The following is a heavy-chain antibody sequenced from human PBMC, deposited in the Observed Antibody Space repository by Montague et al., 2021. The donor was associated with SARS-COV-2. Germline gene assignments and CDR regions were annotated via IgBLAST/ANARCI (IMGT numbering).Heavy chain of an antibody. CDR3: ARGLIYYHDSSSYLGDY. CDR2: IWHDGINT. CDR1: GFTFRSYG. V-gene: IGHV3-33*08. J-gene: IGHJ4*02. Sequence: SLRLSCAASGFTFRSYGMHWVRQAPGKGLEWVAGIWHDGINTDYANSVKGRFTISRDNSKNTLYLQLDSLGAEDTALYYCARGLIYYHDSSSYLGDYWGQGTLVTVAS. D-gene: IGHD3-22*01.